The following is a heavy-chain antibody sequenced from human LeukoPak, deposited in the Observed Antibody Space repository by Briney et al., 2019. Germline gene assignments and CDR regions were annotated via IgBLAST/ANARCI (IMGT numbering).Heavy chain of an antibody. V-gene: IGHV3-23*01. Sequence: GGSLRLSCAASGFTFSSYAMSWVRQAPGKGLEWVSAISGSGGSTYYADSVKGRFTISRDNSKNTLYLQMNSLRAEDTAVYYCATALYDWNDVNYWGQGTLVTVSS. CDR3: ATALYDWNDVNY. CDR2: ISGSGGST. D-gene: IGHD1-1*01. CDR1: GFTFSSYA. J-gene: IGHJ4*02.